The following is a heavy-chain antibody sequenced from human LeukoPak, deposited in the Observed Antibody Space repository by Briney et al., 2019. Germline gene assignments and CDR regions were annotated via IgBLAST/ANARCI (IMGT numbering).Heavy chain of an antibody. D-gene: IGHD4-17*01. J-gene: IGHJ4*02. V-gene: IGHV3-23*01. CDR2: ITGSAGSA. CDR3: ARSDYGDYSGYFDY. CDR1: GFTFSSYA. Sequence: GGSLRLSCAASGFTFSSYAMSWVRQAPGEGLEWVSAITGSAGSAYYADSVEGRFTISRDNSKNTLYLQMNSLRAEDTAVYYCARSDYGDYSGYFDYWGQGTLVTVSS.